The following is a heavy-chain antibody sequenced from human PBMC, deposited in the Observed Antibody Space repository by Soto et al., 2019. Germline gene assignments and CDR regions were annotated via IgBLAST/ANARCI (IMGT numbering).Heavy chain of an antibody. Sequence: QLQLQESGSGLVRPSQTLSLTCAVSGGSISGGSIRSGSYAWSWIRQPPGKGLEWIGYIFQSGDTFYTPSLKGRVTISVDRSKSQFSLRLNSVTAADTAVYYCAREDAAFDMWGQGTMVTVSS. CDR1: GGSISGGSIRSGSYA. CDR3: AREDAAFDM. J-gene: IGHJ3*02. V-gene: IGHV4-30-2*01. CDR2: IFQSGDT.